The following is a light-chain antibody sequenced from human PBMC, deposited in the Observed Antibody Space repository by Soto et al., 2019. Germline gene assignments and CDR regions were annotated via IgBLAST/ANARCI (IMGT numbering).Light chain of an antibody. CDR3: QQYYNVPIT. Sequence: DSHMTHSPSSLSASVVDRVTITCQASQDIGNYLTWYQQRPGKAPKLLILDASSLATGVPSRFSGSGSGTDFTFTISSLQSEDIATYYCQQYYNVPITFGQGTRLEIK. V-gene: IGKV1-33*01. CDR1: QDIGNY. J-gene: IGKJ5*01. CDR2: DAS.